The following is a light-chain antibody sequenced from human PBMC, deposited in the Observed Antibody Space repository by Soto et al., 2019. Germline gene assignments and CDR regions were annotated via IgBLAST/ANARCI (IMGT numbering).Light chain of an antibody. CDR3: QQYGSSPRT. J-gene: IGKJ1*01. Sequence: PGERATLSCRANDILSSGFLAWYQQRPGRAPRLLIYAASSRATGIPDRFSGSESETDFTLTISRLEPDDSAVYYCQQYGSSPRTFGPGTKVDI. CDR2: AAS. CDR1: DILSSGF. V-gene: IGKV3-20*01.